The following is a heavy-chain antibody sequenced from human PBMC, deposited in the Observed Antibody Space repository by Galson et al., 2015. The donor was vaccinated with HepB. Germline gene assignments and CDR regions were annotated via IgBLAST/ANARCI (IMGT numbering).Heavy chain of an antibody. V-gene: IGHV3-23*01. CDR3: AKGGHYSPFDP. CDR2: ISGFGENT. Sequence: SLRLSCAASGFTFFTSATSWVRQAPGKGLEWVSTISGFGENTYYADSVKGRFTVSRDNSRNMVYLQMNSLRAEDTAIFYCAKGGHYSPFDPWGQGTLVTVSS. J-gene: IGHJ5*02. D-gene: IGHD5-18*01. CDR1: GFTFFTSA.